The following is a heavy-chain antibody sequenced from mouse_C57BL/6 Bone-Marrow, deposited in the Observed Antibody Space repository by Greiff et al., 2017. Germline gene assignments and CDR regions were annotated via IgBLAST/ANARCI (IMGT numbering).Heavy chain of an antibody. Sequence: QVQLQQPGAELVMPGASVKLSCKASGYTFTSYWMHWVKQRPGQGLEWIGEIDPSDSYTNYNQKFKGKSTLTVDKSSSTAYMQLSSLTSEDSAVYYCARGPPITTVVRGWYFDVWGTGTTVTVSS. D-gene: IGHD1-1*01. CDR3: ARGPPITTVVRGWYFDV. CDR2: IDPSDSYT. J-gene: IGHJ1*03. CDR1: GYTFTSYW. V-gene: IGHV1-69*01.